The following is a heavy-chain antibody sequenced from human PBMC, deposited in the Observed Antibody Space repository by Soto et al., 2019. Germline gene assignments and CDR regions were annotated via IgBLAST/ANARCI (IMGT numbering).Heavy chain of an antibody. J-gene: IGHJ6*03. V-gene: IGHV4-31*03. CDR2: IYYSGST. D-gene: IGHD2-2*01. Sequence: SETLSLTCTVSGGSISSGGYYWSWIRQHPGKGLEWIGYIYYSGSTYYNPSLKSRVTISVDTSKNQFSLKLSSVTAADTAVYYCARAGPIVVVPAFLDVRHHPYYMDVWGKGTTVTVSS. CDR1: GGSISSGGYY. CDR3: ARAGPIVVVPAFLDVRHHPYYMDV.